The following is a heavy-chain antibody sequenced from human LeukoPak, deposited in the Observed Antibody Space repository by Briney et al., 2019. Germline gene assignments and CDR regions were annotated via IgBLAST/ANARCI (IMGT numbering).Heavy chain of an antibody. CDR2: ISYDGSNK. Sequence: GGSLRLSCAAPGFTLSTYGMHWVRQAPGKGLEWVAVISYDGSNKYYADSVKGRFTISRDNSKNTVYLQMNSLRDEDTAVYYCAKGGTTFFDCWGQGTLVTVSS. D-gene: IGHD3-16*01. CDR3: AKGGTTFFDC. J-gene: IGHJ4*02. CDR1: GFTLSTYG. V-gene: IGHV3-30*18.